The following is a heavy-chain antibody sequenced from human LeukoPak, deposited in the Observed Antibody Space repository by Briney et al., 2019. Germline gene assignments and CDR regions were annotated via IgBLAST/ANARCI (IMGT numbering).Heavy chain of an antibody. CDR1: GFTFSSYE. CDR2: INIGSRSM. J-gene: IGHJ4*02. CDR3: ARATSGTYRFDC. D-gene: IGHD1-26*01. V-gene: IGHV3-48*03. Sequence: GGSLSLSCAASGFTFSSYEMNWLRLAPGKGLEWVSYINIGSRSMYYGDSVKGRFTISRDDAQNSLYLQMNSLRAEDTAVYYCARATSGTYRFDCWGQGTPVTVSS.